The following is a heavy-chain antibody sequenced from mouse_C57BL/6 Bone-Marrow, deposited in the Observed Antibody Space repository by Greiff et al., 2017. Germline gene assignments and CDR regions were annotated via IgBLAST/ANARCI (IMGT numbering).Heavy chain of an antibody. Sequence: EVQLQQSGAELVKPGASVKLSCTASGFTITDYYMHWVKQRTEQGLEWIGGIDPEDGETNYAPKFQGKDTLTADTSSNTAYLQLSSLTSEDTAVYYGARGLPRRLYYAMDYWGQGTSVTVSS. CDR1: GFTITDYY. CDR3: ARGLPRRLYYAMDY. V-gene: IGHV14-2*01. D-gene: IGHD1-2*01. CDR2: IDPEDGET. J-gene: IGHJ4*01.